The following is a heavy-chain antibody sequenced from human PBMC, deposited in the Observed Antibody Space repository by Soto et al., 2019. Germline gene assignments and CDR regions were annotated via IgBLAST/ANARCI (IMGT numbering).Heavy chain of an antibody. CDR1: GGSFSGYY. CDR2: INHSGST. D-gene: IGHD4-17*01. CDR3: AAVPRTTVTTYNYYYMDV. J-gene: IGHJ6*03. Sequence: QVQLQQWGEGLLKPSETLSLTCAVYGGSFSGYYWSWIRQPPGKGLEWIGEINHSGSTNYNPSLKSRVTISVDTSKHQFSLKLSSVTAADTAVYYCAAVPRTTVTTYNYYYMDVWGKGTTVTVSS. V-gene: IGHV4-34*01.